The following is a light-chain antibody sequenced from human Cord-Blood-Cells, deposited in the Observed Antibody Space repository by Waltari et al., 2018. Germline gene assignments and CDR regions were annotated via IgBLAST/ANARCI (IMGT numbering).Light chain of an antibody. V-gene: IGLV2-11*01. CDR1: TCAVGVYNT. CDR3: CSYAGSYTV. Sequence: QSALTQPRSASWSPGQSFSFPCTGTTCAVGVYNTVSWYQQHPGKAPKLMIYDVSKRPSGVPDRFSGSKSGNTASLTISGLQAEDEADYYCCSYAGSYTVFGGGTKLTVL. CDR2: DVS. J-gene: IGLJ3*02.